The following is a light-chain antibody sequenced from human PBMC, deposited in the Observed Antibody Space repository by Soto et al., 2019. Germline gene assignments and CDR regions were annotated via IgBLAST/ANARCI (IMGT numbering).Light chain of an antibody. CDR1: SSDVGGYNH. J-gene: IGLJ1*01. CDR2: EVS. V-gene: IGLV2-14*01. Sequence: QSVLTQPPSASGSPGQSVTISCTGTSSDVGGYNHVSWYQHHPGKAPKLMIYEVSNRPSGVSNRFSGSKSGNTASLTISGLQADDEADYYCNSHTSSNTRVFGTGTKVTVL. CDR3: NSHTSSNTRV.